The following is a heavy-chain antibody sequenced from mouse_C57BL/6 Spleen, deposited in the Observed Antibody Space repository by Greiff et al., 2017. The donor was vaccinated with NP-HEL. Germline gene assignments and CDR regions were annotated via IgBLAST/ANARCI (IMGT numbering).Heavy chain of an antibody. CDR1: GFNIKDDY. Sequence: VQLQQSGAELVRPGASVKLSCTASGFNIKDDYMHWVKQRPEQGLEWIGWIDPENGDTEYASKFQGKATITADTSSNTAYLQLSSLTSEDTAVYYCTTLRQLRLRAYWGQGTLVTVSA. CDR3: TTLRQLRLRAY. CDR2: IDPENGDT. J-gene: IGHJ3*01. D-gene: IGHD3-2*02. V-gene: IGHV14-4*01.